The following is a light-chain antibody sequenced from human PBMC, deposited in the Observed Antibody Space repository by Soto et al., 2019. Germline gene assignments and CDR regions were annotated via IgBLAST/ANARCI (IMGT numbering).Light chain of an antibody. V-gene: IGKV4-1*01. CDR2: WAS. J-gene: IGKJ1*01. CDR3: QQYHSAPQS. Sequence: DIVMTQSPDSLAVSLGERATINCKTSQSVLYSPNNKNYLAWYQQKQGQPPKLLIYWASTRESGVPDRFSGSASGTDSTLTISSLQAEDVAFYYCQQYHSAPQSFGQGTKVEIK. CDR1: QSVLYSPNNKNY.